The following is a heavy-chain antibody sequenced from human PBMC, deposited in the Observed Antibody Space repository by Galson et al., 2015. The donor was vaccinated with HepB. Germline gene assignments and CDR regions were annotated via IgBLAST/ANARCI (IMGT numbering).Heavy chain of an antibody. Sequence: SLRLSCAASGFTFTDYGMNWVRQAPGKGLEWVAFISNGRSYIYYADSVKGRFTISRDNAKNSLFLQMNSLRAEDTAVYYCARVELAGNWDAPDYWGQGTLVTVSP. CDR1: GFTFTDYG. D-gene: IGHD1-1*01. CDR2: ISNGRSYI. CDR3: ARVELAGNWDAPDY. J-gene: IGHJ4*02. V-gene: IGHV3-21*06.